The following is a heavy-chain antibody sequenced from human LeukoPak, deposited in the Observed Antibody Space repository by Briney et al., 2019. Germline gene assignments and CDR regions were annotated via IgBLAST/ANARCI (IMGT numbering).Heavy chain of an antibody. V-gene: IGHV3-7*01. J-gene: IGHJ4*02. D-gene: IGHD3-16*01. Sequence: GGSRRLSCAASGFTFSSYWMSWVRQAPGKGLEWVANIKQDGSEKYYVDSVKGRFTISRDNAKNSLYLQMNSLRAEDTAVYYCARDTYDYYFDYWGQGTLVTVSS. CDR2: IKQDGSEK. CDR3: ARDTYDYYFDY. CDR1: GFTFSSYW.